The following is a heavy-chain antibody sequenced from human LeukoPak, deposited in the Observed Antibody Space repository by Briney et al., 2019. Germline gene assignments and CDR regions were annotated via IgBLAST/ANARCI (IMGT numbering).Heavy chain of an antibody. J-gene: IGHJ4*02. CDR3: ARGSAAMVEFDY. CDR2: IYYSGST. Sequence: SETLSLTCTVSGGSISSYYWSWIQQPPGKGLEWIGYIYYSGSTNYNPSLKSRVTISVDTSRNQFSLKLSSVTAADTAVYYCARGSAAMVEFDYWGQGTLVTVSS. D-gene: IGHD5-18*01. CDR1: GGSISSYY. V-gene: IGHV4-59*01.